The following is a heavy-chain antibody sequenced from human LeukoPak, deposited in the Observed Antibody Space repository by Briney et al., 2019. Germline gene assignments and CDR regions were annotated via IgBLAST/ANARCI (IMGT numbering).Heavy chain of an antibody. CDR3: ARDSMTTSIVGATGSAFDI. J-gene: IGHJ3*02. CDR2: INPSGGST. CDR1: GYTFTSYY. Sequence: ASVKVSCKASGYTFTSYYMHWVRQAPGQGLEWMGIINPSGGSTSYAQKFQGRVTITRDTSTSTVYMELSSLRSEDTAVYYCARDSMTTSIVGATGSAFDIWGQGTMVTVSS. V-gene: IGHV1-46*01. D-gene: IGHD1-26*01.